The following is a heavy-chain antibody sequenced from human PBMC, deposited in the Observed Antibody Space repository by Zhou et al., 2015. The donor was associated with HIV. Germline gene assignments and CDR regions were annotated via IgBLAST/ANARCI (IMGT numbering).Heavy chain of an antibody. D-gene: IGHD3-22*01. J-gene: IGHJ3*02. CDR3: ARSSVNHEYAFDI. V-gene: IGHV1-69*06. CDR1: GGTFSGSD. CDR2: ITPMFETQ. Sequence: LVQSGTEVRKPGSSVKVSCKANGGTFSGSDISWVRQAPGRGLEWMGTITPMFETQTYAERFRARLTITVDKSTSAAYMELSGLTSEDAAVYFCARSSVNHEYAFDIWGQGTKVIVSS.